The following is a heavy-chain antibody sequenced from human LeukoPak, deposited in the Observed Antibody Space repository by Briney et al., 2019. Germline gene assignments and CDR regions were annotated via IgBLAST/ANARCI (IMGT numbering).Heavy chain of an antibody. CDR3: ARTYYYGSGSYYSPESYSGDVAFDI. Sequence: ASVKVSCKASGYTFTSYAMNWVRQAPGQGLEWMGWINTNTGNPTYAQGFTGRFVFSLDTSVSTAYLQICSLKAEDTAVYYCARTYYYGSGSYYSPESYSGDVAFDIWGQRTMVTVSS. CDR2: INTNTGNP. CDR1: GYTFTSYA. V-gene: IGHV7-4-1*01. D-gene: IGHD3-10*01. J-gene: IGHJ3*02.